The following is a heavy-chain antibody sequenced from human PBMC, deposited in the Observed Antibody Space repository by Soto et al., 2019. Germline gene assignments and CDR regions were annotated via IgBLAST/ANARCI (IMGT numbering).Heavy chain of an antibody. CDR1: GYTFTGYY. J-gene: IGHJ6*02. Sequence: ASVKVSCKASGYTFTGYYMHWVRPAPGQGLEWMGWINPNSGGTNYAQKFQGRVTMTRDTSISTAYMELSRLRSDDTAVYYCARGKGLGYDFWSGYRAPRRLEGMDVWGQGTTVTVSS. CDR3: ARGKGLGYDFWSGYRAPRRLEGMDV. D-gene: IGHD3-3*01. V-gene: IGHV1-2*02. CDR2: INPNSGGT.